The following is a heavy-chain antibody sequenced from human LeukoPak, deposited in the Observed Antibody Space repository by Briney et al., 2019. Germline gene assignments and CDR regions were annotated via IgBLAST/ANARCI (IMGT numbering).Heavy chain of an antibody. CDR1: GFLSSSFA. D-gene: IGHD4-23*01. CDR3: AKGNTHWELYDY. V-gene: IGHV3-23*01. Sequence: PGGSLRLSCAASGFLSSSFAMSWVRQALGKGLEWVSAVVGDSITFYRDTVKGRFTISRDNSKNTVYLQMNSLRAEDTAIYYCAKGNTHWELYDYWGQGTLVTVAS. J-gene: IGHJ4*02. CDR2: VVGDSIT.